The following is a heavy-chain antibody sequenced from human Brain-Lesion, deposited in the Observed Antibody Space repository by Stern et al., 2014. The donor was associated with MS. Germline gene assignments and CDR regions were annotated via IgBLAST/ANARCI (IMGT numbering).Heavy chain of an antibody. CDR1: GGSISSSSYY. J-gene: IGHJ4*02. CDR2: IYYRGSP. V-gene: IGHV4-39*01. Sequence: QLQLQESGPGLVKPSETLSLTCTVSGGSISSSSYYWGWIRQPPGKGLEWIGSIYYRGSPYYNPSLKSRVTISMDTSKNQFSLRLSSLTAADTAVYFCAKLWLGELPESPFDYWGQGTLVTVSS. D-gene: IGHD3-10*01. CDR3: AKLWLGELPESPFDY.